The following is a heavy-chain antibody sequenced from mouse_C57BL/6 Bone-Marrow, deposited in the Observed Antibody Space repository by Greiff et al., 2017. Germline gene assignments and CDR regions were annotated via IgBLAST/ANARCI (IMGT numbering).Heavy chain of an antibody. J-gene: IGHJ4*01. V-gene: IGHV1-81*01. CDR2: IYPRSGNT. CDR1: GYTFTSYG. CDR3: ARYMDGYYVYATDY. Sequence: QVQLKQSGAELARPGASVKLSCKASGYTFTSYGISWVKQRTGQGLEWIGEIYPRSGNTYYNEKFKGKATLTADKSSSTAYMELRSLTSEDSAVYFCARYMDGYYVYATDYWGQGTSVTVSS. D-gene: IGHD2-3*01.